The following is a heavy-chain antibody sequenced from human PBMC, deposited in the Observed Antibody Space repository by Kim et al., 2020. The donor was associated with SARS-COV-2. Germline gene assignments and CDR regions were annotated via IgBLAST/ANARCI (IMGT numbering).Heavy chain of an antibody. J-gene: IGHJ4*02. CDR2: IYYSGRT. D-gene: IGHD3-22*01. V-gene: IGHV4-39*01. Sequence: SETLSLTCTVSGGSISSSSDYWGWIRQPPGKGLEWIGSIYYSGRTYYNPSLKSRVTISVDTSKKQLSLKLSSVTAADTAVYYCARPPNDYYDSSGLYYFEYWGEGTLVTVSP. CDR3: ARPPNDYYDSSGLYYFEY. CDR1: GGSISSSSDY.